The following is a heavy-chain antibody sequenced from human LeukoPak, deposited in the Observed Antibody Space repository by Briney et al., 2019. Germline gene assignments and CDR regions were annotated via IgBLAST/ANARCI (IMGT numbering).Heavy chain of an antibody. V-gene: IGHV3-7*01. CDR2: IKQGGDEK. CDR3: VRDGEGLDF. D-gene: IGHD2-21*01. J-gene: IGHJ3*01. Sequence: GGSLRLSCSASGFTFSKFWMSWARQAPGKGLEWVADIKQGGDEKYYVDSVKGRFTISRDDAKDSLYLQMNSLRVEDTAVYYCVRDGEGLDFWAQGTTVTVSS. CDR1: GFTFSKFW.